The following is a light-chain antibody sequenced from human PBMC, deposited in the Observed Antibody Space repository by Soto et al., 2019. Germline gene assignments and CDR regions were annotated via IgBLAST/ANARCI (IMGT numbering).Light chain of an antibody. V-gene: IGKV3-15*01. J-gene: IGKJ3*01. CDR1: QSVGRK. Sequence: EIVMTQSPATLSVSPGERATLSCRASQSVGRKLVWYQQKAGQAPRPLIFDASTRATGIPARFSGSGSGTEFTLTISSLEPEDFAVYYCQQRSNWLTFGPGTKVDI. CDR2: DAS. CDR3: QQRSNWLT.